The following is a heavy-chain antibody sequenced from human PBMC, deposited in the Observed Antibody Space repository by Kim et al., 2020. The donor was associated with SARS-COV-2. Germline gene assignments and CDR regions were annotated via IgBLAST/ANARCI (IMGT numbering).Heavy chain of an antibody. V-gene: IGHV1-2*02. CDR2: INPNSGGT. J-gene: IGHJ5*02. D-gene: IGHD3-10*01. CDR3: ASERITMVRGVTGVDP. Sequence: ASVKVSCKASGYTFTGYYMHWVRQAPGQGLEWMGWINPNSGGTNYAQKFQGRVTMTRDTSISTAYMELSRLRSDDTAVYYCASERITMVRGVTGVDPWGQGTLVTVSS. CDR1: GYTFTGYY.